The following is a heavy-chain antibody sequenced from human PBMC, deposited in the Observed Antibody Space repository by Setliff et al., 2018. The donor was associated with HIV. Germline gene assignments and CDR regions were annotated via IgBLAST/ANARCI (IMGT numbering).Heavy chain of an antibody. V-gene: IGHV4-59*08. J-gene: IGHJ4*02. Sequence: KPSETLSLTCSVSGGSISGSYWSWIRQSPERRLEWIGYVYYTGSTHYNPSLKSRVSISVDTSENRFSLRLSSMTAADTAVYYCARHYFDSGSPFNFWGQGAPVTVSS. CDR3: ARHYFDSGSPFNF. CDR1: GGSISGSY. CDR2: VYYTGST. D-gene: IGHD3-10*01.